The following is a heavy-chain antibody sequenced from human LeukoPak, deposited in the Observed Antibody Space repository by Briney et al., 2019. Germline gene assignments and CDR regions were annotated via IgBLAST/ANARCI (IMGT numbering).Heavy chain of an antibody. V-gene: IGHV3-21*01. D-gene: IGHD1-7*01. CDR1: GFTFSTYS. Sequence: PGESLRLSCAASGFTFSTYSMDWVRQAPGKGLEWVSSITSSSTFIYYADSVKGRFTISRDNAKNSLYLQMNSLRAEDTAVYYCARDQGTAHDAYDIWGQGTMVTVSS. CDR2: ITSSSTFI. J-gene: IGHJ3*02. CDR3: ARDQGTAHDAYDI.